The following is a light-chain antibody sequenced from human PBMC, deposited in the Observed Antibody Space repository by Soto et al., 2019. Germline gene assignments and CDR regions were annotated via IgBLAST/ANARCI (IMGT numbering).Light chain of an antibody. CDR3: QQYNSYSGT. V-gene: IGKV1-5*01. CDR2: DAS. J-gene: IGKJ1*01. CDR1: QSISSW. Sequence: DIQMTQSPSTLSASVGDRVTITCRASQSISSWLAWYQQKPGKDPQLLIFDASSLESGVPSRFSGSGSGTEFTLPISSLQPDDFASYYCQQYNSYSGTFGQGTKVEIK.